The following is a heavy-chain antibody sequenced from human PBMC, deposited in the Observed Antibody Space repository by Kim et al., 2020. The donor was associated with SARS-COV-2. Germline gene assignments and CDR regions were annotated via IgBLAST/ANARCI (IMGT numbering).Heavy chain of an antibody. J-gene: IGHJ4*02. D-gene: IGHD5-18*01. CDR3: ARRIQLWLDVYFDY. V-gene: IGHV4-4*02. Sequence: NPSLKSRVTISVDKSKNQFSLKLSSVTAADTAVYYCARRIQLWLDVYFDYWGQGTLVTVSS.